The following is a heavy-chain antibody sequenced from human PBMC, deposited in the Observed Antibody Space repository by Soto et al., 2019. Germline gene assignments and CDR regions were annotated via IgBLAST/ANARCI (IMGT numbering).Heavy chain of an antibody. D-gene: IGHD3-10*01. CDR1: GFTFSTYG. CDR3: AREASLRSGELFHSDS. V-gene: IGHV3-64*01. CDR2: ITPKGDSA. Sequence: EVQLVESGGGLVQPGGSLRLSCAASGFTFSTYGMHWVRQAPGKGLEYVSGITPKGDSAYYANSVKGRFTISRDNYKSSLYVEMGRLRSDDMGVYYCAREASLRSGELFHSDSRGQGTLVTGSS. J-gene: IGHJ5*01.